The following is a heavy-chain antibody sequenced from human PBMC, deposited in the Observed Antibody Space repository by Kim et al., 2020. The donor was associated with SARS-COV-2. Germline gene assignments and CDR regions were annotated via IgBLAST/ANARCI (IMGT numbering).Heavy chain of an antibody. Sequence: ASVKVSCKASGYTFTSYGISWVRQAPGQGLEWMGWISAYNGNTNYAQKLQGRVTMTTDTSTSTAYMELRSLRSDDTAVYYCAREPDYYDSSGYYYWGGTQYSYDGMDVWGQGTTVTVSS. CDR1: GYTFTSYG. CDR2: ISAYNGNT. D-gene: IGHD3-22*01. J-gene: IGHJ6*02. V-gene: IGHV1-18*01. CDR3: AREPDYYDSSGYYYWGGTQYSYDGMDV.